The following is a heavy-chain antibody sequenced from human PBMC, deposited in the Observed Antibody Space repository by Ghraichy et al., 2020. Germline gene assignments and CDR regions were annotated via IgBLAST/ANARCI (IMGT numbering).Heavy chain of an antibody. CDR1: GFSFGNTW. Sequence: LSLTCAASGFSFGNTWMSWVRQAPGKGLEWVCRIKRKSDGETIDYAAPVKGRFTISRDDSKNTLYLQMNSLTTEDTGVYYCTTVKAESSSYWGQGTLVTVSS. J-gene: IGHJ4*02. V-gene: IGHV3-15*01. D-gene: IGHD6-6*01. CDR2: IKRKSDGETI. CDR3: TTVKAESSSY.